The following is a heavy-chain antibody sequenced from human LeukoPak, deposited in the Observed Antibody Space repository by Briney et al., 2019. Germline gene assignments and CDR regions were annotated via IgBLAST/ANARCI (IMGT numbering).Heavy chain of an antibody. D-gene: IGHD1-26*01. V-gene: IGHV3-53*01. CDR3: ARDRWDSGSYYVD. J-gene: IGHJ4*02. Sequence: GGSLRLSCAASGFTFSSYAMHWVRQAPGKGLEWVSVIYSGGSTYYADSVKGRFTISRDNSKNTLYLQMNSLRAEDTAVYYCARDRWDSGSYYVDWGQGTLVTVSS. CDR2: IYSGGST. CDR1: GFTFSSYA.